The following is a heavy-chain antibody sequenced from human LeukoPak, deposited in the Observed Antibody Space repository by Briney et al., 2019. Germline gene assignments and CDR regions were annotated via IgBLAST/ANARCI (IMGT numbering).Heavy chain of an antibody. CDR1: GYTFTGYY. Sequence: ASVKVSFKASGYTFTGYYMHWVRQAPGQGLEWMGWINPNSGGTNYAQKFQGRVTMTRDTSISTAYMELSRLRSDDTAVYYCARVQEGDYDILTGYYSAYNWFDPWGQGTLVTVSS. V-gene: IGHV1-2*02. CDR3: ARVQEGDYDILTGYYSAYNWFDP. CDR2: INPNSGGT. J-gene: IGHJ5*02. D-gene: IGHD3-9*01.